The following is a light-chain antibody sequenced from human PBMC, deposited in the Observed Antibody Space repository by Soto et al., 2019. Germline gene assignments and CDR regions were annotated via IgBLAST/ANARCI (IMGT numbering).Light chain of an antibody. V-gene: IGLV8-61*01. CDR3: VLYMGSGISV. Sequence: QAEVTQEPSFSVSPGGTVTLTCGLNSGSVSTNYYPSWYHQTPGQAPRTLIYSTNTRCSGVPDRFSGSILGNKAALTITGAQADDESDYYCVLYMGSGISVFGGGTQLTVL. CDR1: SGSVSTNYY. J-gene: IGLJ7*01. CDR2: STN.